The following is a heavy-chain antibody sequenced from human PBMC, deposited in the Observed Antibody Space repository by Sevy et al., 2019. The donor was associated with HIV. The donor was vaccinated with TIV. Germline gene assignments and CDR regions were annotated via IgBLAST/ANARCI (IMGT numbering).Heavy chain of an antibody. CDR3: ARSHSSGWYYFDY. V-gene: IGHV3-30*04. Sequence: GGSLRLSCAASGFTFSSYAMHWVRQAPGKGLEWVAVISYDGSNKYYAHSVKGRFTISRDNSKNTLYLQMNSLRAEDTAVYYCARSHSSGWYYFDYWGQGTLVTVSS. CDR2: ISYDGSNK. J-gene: IGHJ4*02. CDR1: GFTFSSYA. D-gene: IGHD6-19*01.